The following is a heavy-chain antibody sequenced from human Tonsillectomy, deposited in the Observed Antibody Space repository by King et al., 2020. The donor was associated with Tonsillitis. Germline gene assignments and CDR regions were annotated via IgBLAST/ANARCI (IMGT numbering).Heavy chain of an antibody. V-gene: IGHV3-15*01. CDR3: ATDWVTRGSGNYNY. J-gene: IGHJ4*02. CDR2: IKSKTDGGTT. D-gene: IGHD3-10*01. CDR1: VFTFSNAW. Sequence: EVQLVESGGGLVEPGGSLRLSCAASVFTFSNAWMSWVRQAPGKGLEWGVRIKSKTDGGTTDYAAPVKGRFTISRDGSKDTLYLQMNSLKTEDTAVYHCATDWVTRGSGNYNYWGQGTLVTVSS.